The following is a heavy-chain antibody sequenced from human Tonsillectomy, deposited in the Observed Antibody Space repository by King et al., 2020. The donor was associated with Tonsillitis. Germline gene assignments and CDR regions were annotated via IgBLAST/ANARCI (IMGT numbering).Heavy chain of an antibody. J-gene: IGHJ5*01. Sequence: VQLVESGGGLVQPGGSLRLSCVASGFTFRNYAMSWVRQAPGKGLEWVSSITYSGASTYYTDSVKGRFTISRDHSKKTVYQKVNSLRAEDAAVYYCGEDIAKSGGWDWFDSWGQGTLVSVSS. CDR1: GFTFRNYA. CDR3: GEDIAKSGGWDWFDS. D-gene: IGHD2-15*01. CDR2: ITYSGAST. V-gene: IGHV3-23*04.